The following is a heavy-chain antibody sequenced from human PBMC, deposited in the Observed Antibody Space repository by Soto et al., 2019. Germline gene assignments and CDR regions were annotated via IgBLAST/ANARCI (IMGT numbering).Heavy chain of an antibody. V-gene: IGHV4-34*01. D-gene: IGHD3-9*01. CDR1: GGSFSGYY. Sequence: QVQLQQWGAGPLRPLETLSLTCGVSGGSFSGYYWAWIRQSPGKGLEWIGEIKDRGSINYNPSLKSRVSISLDTSKNHYSLNLRSVPAADTAVYYCARESHDILTGPPWVWYFDLWGRGTLVTVSS. CDR2: IKDRGSI. CDR3: ARESHDILTGPPWVWYFDL. J-gene: IGHJ2*01.